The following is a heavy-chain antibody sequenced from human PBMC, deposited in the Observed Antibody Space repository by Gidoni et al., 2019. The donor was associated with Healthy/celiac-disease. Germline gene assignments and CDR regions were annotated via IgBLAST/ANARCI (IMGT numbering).Heavy chain of an antibody. CDR1: GYTFTGYY. D-gene: IGHD2-15*01. CDR3: ARALGYCSGGSCYFPGDDAFDI. Sequence: QVQLVQSGAEVKKPGASVKVSCKASGYTFTGYYMHWVRQAPGQGLEWMGWINPNSGGTNYAQKFQGRVTMTRDTSISTAYMELSRLRSDDTAVYYCARALGYCSGGSCYFPGDDAFDIWGQGTMVTVSS. V-gene: IGHV1-2*02. CDR2: INPNSGGT. J-gene: IGHJ3*02.